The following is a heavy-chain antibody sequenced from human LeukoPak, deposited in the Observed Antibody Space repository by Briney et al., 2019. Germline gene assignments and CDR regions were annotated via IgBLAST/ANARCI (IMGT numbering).Heavy chain of an antibody. V-gene: IGHV3-30-3*01. J-gene: IGHJ5*02. D-gene: IGHD3-10*01. CDR2: ISYDGSNK. Sequence: GGSLRLSCAASGFTFSSYAMHWVRQAPGEGLEWVAVISYDGSNKYYADSVKGRFTISRDNSKNTLYLQMNSLRAEDTAVYYCAREWFGESHKSNWFDPWGQGTLVTVSS. CDR1: GFTFSSYA. CDR3: AREWFGESHKSNWFDP.